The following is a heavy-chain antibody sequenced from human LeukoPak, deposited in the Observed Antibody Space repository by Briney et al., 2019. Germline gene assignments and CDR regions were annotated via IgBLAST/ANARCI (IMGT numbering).Heavy chain of an antibody. CDR1: GFTFSSCE. CDR3: ASPRGRAFDL. J-gene: IGHJ3*01. CDR2: ISNSAI. D-gene: IGHD3-16*01. V-gene: IGHV3-48*03. Sequence: QTGGSLRLSCAASGFTFSSCEWNWVRQAPGKGLEWVSHISNSAIYYADSVKGRFTISRDNAKNSLYLQMNSLRAEDTAIYYCASPRGRAFDLWGQGTLVTVSS.